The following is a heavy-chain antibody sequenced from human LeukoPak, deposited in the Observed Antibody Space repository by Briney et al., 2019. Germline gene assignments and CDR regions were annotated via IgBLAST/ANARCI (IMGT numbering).Heavy chain of an antibody. D-gene: IGHD1-26*01. J-gene: IGHJ4*02. CDR3: AREDSGRTLFY. CDR1: GFTFSSYA. Sequence: GGSLRLSCAASGFTFSSYAMNWVRQAPGKGLEWVSSISSSSSYIYYADSVKGRFTISRDNAKNSLYLQMNSLRAEDTAVYYCAREDSGRTLFYWGQGTLVTVSS. CDR2: ISSSSSYI. V-gene: IGHV3-21*01.